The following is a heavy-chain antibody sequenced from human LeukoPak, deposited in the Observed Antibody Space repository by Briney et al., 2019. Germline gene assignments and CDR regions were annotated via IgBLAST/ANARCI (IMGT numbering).Heavy chain of an antibody. Sequence: SETLSLTCTVSGGSISSSSYYWGWIRQPPGKGLEWIGSIYYSGSTYYNPSLKSRVTISVDTSKNQFSLKLSSVTAADTAVYYCARDGRWINYYDGSSPVWGQGTLVTVSS. V-gene: IGHV4-39*02. CDR2: IYYSGST. CDR1: GGSISSSSYY. D-gene: IGHD3-22*01. J-gene: IGHJ4*02. CDR3: ARDGRWINYYDGSSPV.